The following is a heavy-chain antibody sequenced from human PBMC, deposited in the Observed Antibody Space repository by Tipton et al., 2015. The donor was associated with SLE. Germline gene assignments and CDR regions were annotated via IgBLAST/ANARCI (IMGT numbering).Heavy chain of an antibody. V-gene: IGHV4-59*12. D-gene: IGHD3-22*01. CDR3: ARSYYYDSSGYHDY. CDR1: GGSISSYY. CDR2: IYYSGST. Sequence: TLSLTCTVSGGSISSYYWSWIRQPPGKGLEWIGYIYYSGSTNYNPSLKSRVTISVDKSKNQFSLKLSSVTAADTAVYYCARSYYYDSSGYHDYWGQGTLVTVSS. J-gene: IGHJ4*02.